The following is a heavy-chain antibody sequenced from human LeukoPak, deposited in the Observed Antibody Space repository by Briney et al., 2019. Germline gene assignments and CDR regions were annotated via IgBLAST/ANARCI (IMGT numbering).Heavy chain of an antibody. V-gene: IGHV3-30-3*01. CDR2: VSYDGTNK. D-gene: IGHD3-22*01. CDR1: GFTFSNYA. J-gene: IGHJ3*02. CDR3: ARAPMSYDSSGFGGAFDI. Sequence: GRSLRLSCAASGFTFSNYAMHWVRQAPGKGLEWVAVVSYDGTNKYYADSVKGRFTISRDNSKNTMYLQMNSLRAEDTAMYYCARAPMSYDSSGFGGAFDIWGQGTMVTVSS.